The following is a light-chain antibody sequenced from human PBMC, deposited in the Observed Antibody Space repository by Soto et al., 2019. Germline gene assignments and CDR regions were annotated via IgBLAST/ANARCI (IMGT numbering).Light chain of an antibody. CDR2: DAS. CDR3: QQRSNWPSIT. J-gene: IGKJ5*01. V-gene: IGKV3-11*01. CDR1: QSVSSY. Sequence: EIVLTQSPATLSLSPGERATLSCRASQSVSSYLAWYQQKPGQAPRLLIYDASNRATGLPAKFSGSGSETDFTLTISSLEPEDFAVYYCQQRSNWPSITFGQGTRLEIK.